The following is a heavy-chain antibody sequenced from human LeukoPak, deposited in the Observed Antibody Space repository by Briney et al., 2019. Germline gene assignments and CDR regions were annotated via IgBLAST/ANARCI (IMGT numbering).Heavy chain of an antibody. V-gene: IGHV4-30-2*01. Sequence: PSETLFLTCTVSGGSISSRDYSWSWIRLPPGKGLEWIGSVYHGGTTYYNPSLKSRVTISEDRSKNQFSLKLSSVTAADTAMYFCARSPRNDYFDSWGQGTLVTVSS. CDR1: GGSISSRDYS. J-gene: IGHJ4*02. CDR2: VYHGGTT. CDR3: ARSPRNDYFDS.